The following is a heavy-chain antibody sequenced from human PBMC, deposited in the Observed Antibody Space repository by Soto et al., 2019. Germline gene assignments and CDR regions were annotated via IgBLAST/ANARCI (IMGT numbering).Heavy chain of an antibody. CDR1: GYTFTGYY. D-gene: IGHD3-9*01. CDR3: ARVLLTAYYLFDY. J-gene: IGHJ4*02. Sequence: ASVKVSCKASGYTFTGYYMHWVRQAPGQGLEWMGWTNPSSGGTNYAQKFQGRVTMTRDTSISTAYMELSRLRSDDTAVYYCARVLLTAYYLFDYWGQGALVTVSS. CDR2: TNPSSGGT. V-gene: IGHV1-2*02.